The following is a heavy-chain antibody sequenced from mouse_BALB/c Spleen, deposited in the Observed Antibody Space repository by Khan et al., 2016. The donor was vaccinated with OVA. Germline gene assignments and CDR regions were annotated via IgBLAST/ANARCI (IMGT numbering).Heavy chain of an antibody. CDR3: ARMARK. CDR1: ALNIKDTY. V-gene: IGHV14-3*02. J-gene: IGHJ2*01. Sequence: EVQLQESGAELVKSGPTFKLSSTPSALNIKDTYRNCRKHWPKKGRGGIGRFVXPNGNTKYDPKFQGKATITADTSSNTAYLQLSSLTSEDTAVYYCARMARKWGQGTTLTVSS. CDR2: FVXPNGNT.